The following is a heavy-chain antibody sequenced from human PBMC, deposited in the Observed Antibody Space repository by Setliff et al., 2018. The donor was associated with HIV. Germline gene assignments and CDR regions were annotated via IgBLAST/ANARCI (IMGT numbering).Heavy chain of an antibody. D-gene: IGHD3-10*01. J-gene: IGHJ6*02. CDR1: RFTFNDYW. CDR3: ARKFRPGHGVDV. Sequence: GGSLRLSCVAPRFTFNDYWMSWVRQAPGKGLEGVANIDRDGSENNYVDSVKGRFTIFRDNAKSSMYLQMNSLRVEDTAIYYCARKFRPGHGVDVWGQGTTVTVSS. CDR2: IDRDGSEN. V-gene: IGHV3-7*01.